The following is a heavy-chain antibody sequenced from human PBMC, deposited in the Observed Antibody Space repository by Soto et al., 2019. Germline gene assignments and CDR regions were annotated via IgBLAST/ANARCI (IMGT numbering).Heavy chain of an antibody. D-gene: IGHD4-17*01. J-gene: IGHJ4*02. Sequence: LRLSCAASEFTFTNAWMSWVRQAPGKGLEWVGRIKSKTAGGTTDYAAPVQGRFTISRDESRNTLYLQMNSLKTEDTAVYYCTSLYYGHWGQGTLVTVSS. CDR2: IKSKTAGGTT. CDR3: TSLYYGH. V-gene: IGHV3-15*01. CDR1: EFTFTNAW.